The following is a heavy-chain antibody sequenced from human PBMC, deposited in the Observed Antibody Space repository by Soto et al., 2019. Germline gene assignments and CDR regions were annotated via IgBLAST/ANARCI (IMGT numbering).Heavy chain of an antibody. V-gene: IGHV1-3*01. CDR3: ARDRYCSGGSCYSLFVY. J-gene: IGHJ4*02. Sequence: VASVKVSCKASGYTFTSYAMHWVRQAPGQRLEWMGWINAGNGNTKYSQKFQGRVTITRDTSASTAYMELSSLRSGDTAVYYCARDRYCSGGSCYSLFVYWGQGTLVTVSS. D-gene: IGHD2-15*01. CDR1: GYTFTSYA. CDR2: INAGNGNT.